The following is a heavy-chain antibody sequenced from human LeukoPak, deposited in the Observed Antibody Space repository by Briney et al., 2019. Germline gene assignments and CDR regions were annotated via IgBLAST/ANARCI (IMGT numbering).Heavy chain of an antibody. Sequence: KTGGSLRLSCAASGFTFSSAWMSWVRQAPAKGLEWVGRIKSKTDGGTTDYAAPVKGRFTISRDDSKNTLYLQMNSLKTEDTAVYYCTISGYSYGSHFDYWGQGTLVTVSS. D-gene: IGHD5-18*01. V-gene: IGHV3-15*01. CDR2: IKSKTDGGTT. J-gene: IGHJ4*02. CDR3: TISGYSYGSHFDY. CDR1: GFTFSSAW.